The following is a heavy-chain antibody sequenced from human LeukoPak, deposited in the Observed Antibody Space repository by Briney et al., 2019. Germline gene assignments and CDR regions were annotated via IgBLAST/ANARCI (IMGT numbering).Heavy chain of an antibody. Sequence: ASVKVSCKASGGTFSSYAISWVRQAPGQGLEWMGGIIPIFGTANYAQKFQGRVTITADESTSTAYMELSSLRSEDTAVYYCARSGARFTAFDYWGQGTLVTVSS. CDR3: ARSGARFTAFDY. CDR2: IIPIFGTA. CDR1: GGTFSSYA. D-gene: IGHD3-10*01. J-gene: IGHJ4*02. V-gene: IGHV1-69*13.